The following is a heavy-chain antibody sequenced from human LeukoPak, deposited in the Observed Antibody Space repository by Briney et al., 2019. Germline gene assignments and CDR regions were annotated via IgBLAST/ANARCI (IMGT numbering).Heavy chain of an antibody. CDR1: GGSITTTNW. D-gene: IGHD1-1*01. V-gene: IGHV4-4*02. Sequence: SGTLSLTCAVSGGSITTTNWWSWVRQPPGKGLEWIGEVHLSGATNYNPSLKSRVTISLDTSKKQFFLRLTSVTAADTAVYYCAMYDSFFDYCGQGTLVTVSS. J-gene: IGHJ4*02. CDR2: VHLSGAT. CDR3: AMYDSFFDY.